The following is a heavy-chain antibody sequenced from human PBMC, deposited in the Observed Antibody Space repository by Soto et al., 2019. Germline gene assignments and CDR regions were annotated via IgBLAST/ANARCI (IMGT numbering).Heavy chain of an antibody. V-gene: IGHV3-23*01. CDR2: ISGSGDTT. CDR3: AKGGIGHFDY. Sequence: EVQLLESGGGLVQPGGSLRLSCAASGFTFSTYSMTWVRQAPGKGLEWVSTISGSGDTTYYADSVKGRFTISRDNSKNSLYLQMNTLRAEDTAVFYCAKGGIGHFDYWGQGTVATVSS. CDR1: GFTFSTYS. D-gene: IGHD3-16*01. J-gene: IGHJ4*02.